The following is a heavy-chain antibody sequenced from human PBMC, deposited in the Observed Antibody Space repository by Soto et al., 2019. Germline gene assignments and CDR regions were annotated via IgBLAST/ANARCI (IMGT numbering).Heavy chain of an antibody. Sequence: PGGSLRLSCAASGFTISSNAMCWVRQAPGKGLEWVSAISDRGDTTHYADSVKGLFTISRDTSKNTLYLQLNTLRADDTAVYYCAKDKPGPTSFDYWVQGTLVTVSS. V-gene: IGHV3-23*01. CDR1: GFTISSNA. CDR2: ISDRGDTT. CDR3: AKDKPGPTSFDY. D-gene: IGHD1-1*01. J-gene: IGHJ4*02.